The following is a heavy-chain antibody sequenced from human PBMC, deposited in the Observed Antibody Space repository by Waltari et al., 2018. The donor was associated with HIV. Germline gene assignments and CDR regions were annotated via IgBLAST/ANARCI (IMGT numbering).Heavy chain of an antibody. J-gene: IGHJ4*02. V-gene: IGHV1-46*01. CDR3: ARDLAVVVFKASYFFDY. D-gene: IGHD2-15*01. Sequence: QVQLVQSGAEEKKPGASVGVSCKASGYTFTGFFIHGVRQAPGKGLVWMGIIDPSGESTAYAQKFQGRVTMTSDTSTSSAYMEISSLTSDDTAVYYCARDLAVVVFKASYFFDYWGQGSLITVS. CDR1: GYTFTGFF. CDR2: IDPSGEST.